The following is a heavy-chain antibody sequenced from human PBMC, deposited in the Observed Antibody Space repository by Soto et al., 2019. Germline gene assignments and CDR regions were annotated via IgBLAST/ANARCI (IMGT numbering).Heavy chain of an antibody. V-gene: IGHV4-31*03. CDR1: GGSISSGGYY. CDR3: ASQEKYCSSTSCRDGGLEY. D-gene: IGHD2-2*01. J-gene: IGHJ4*02. CDR2: IYYSGST. Sequence: PSETLSLTCTVSGGSISSGGYYWSWIRQHPGKGLEWIGYIYYSGSTYYNPSLKSRVTISVDTSKNQFSLKLSSVTAADTAVYYCASQEKYCSSTSCRDGGLEYWGQGTLVTVSS.